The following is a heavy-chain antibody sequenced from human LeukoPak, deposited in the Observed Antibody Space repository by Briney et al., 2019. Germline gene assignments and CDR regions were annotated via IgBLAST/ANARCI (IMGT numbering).Heavy chain of an antibody. CDR2: ISSSSSTI. D-gene: IGHD3-22*01. CDR1: GFTFSSYS. Sequence: GGSLRLSCAASGFTFSSYSMNWVRQAPGKGLEWVSYISSSSSTIYYADSVKGRFTISRDNAKNSLYLQMSSLRAEDTAVYYCARDFDYDSSGYYYGYYYYGMDVWGQGTTVTVSS. J-gene: IGHJ6*02. V-gene: IGHV3-48*01. CDR3: ARDFDYDSSGYYYGYYYYGMDV.